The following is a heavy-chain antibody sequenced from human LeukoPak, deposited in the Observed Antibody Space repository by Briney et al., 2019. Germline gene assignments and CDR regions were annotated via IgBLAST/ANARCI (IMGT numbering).Heavy chain of an antibody. CDR2: IYPGDYDT. CDR1: GYSFTSYW. V-gene: IGHV5-51*01. D-gene: IGHD3-22*01. Sequence: GESPKISCKGSGYSFTSYWIGWVRQMPGKGLEWMGIIYPGDYDTRYSPSFQGQVTISADKSISTAYLQWSSLKASDTAMYYCAREPNYYDSSGSPLDYWGQGTLVTVSS. J-gene: IGHJ4*02. CDR3: AREPNYYDSSGSPLDY.